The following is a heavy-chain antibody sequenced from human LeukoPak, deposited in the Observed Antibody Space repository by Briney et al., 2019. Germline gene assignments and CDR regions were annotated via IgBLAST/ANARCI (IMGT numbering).Heavy chain of an antibody. CDR2: ISRDGRNK. CDR1: GFTFSSYD. CDR3: AKGRHSSGWPNDWFDP. V-gene: IGHV3-30*18. Sequence: GGSLRLSCAGSGFTFSSYDIHWVRQPPGKGLEWVATISRDGRNKYYTDSVKGRFTISRDNSKNTLFLQMNSLRAEDTAVYYCAKGRHSSGWPNDWFDPWGQGTLVTVSS. J-gene: IGHJ5*02. D-gene: IGHD6-19*01.